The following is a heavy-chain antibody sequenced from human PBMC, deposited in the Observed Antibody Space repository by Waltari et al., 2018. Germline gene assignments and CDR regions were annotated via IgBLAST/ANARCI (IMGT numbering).Heavy chain of an antibody. V-gene: IGHV1-2*02. CDR2: INPSFGNT. CDR1: GYTFTGYY. Sequence: QVQLVQSGAEVKKPGASVKVSCKASGYTFTGYYLHWVRQAPGQGLEWMGWINPSFGNTKYAEKFQGRVTMTRDTSINTAYMELTRPRSDDTAVYYCATYQLLHNYNSYYMDVWGNGTTVTVSS. J-gene: IGHJ6*03. D-gene: IGHD2-2*01. CDR3: ATYQLLHNYNSYYMDV.